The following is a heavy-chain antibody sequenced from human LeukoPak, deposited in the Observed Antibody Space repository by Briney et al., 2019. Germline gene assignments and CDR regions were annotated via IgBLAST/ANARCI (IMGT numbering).Heavy chain of an antibody. Sequence: GGSLRLSCAASGFTFSSYAMSWVRQAPGKGLEWVSAISGSGGSTYYADSVKGRFTISRDNSKNTLYLQVNSLRAEDTAVYYCAKKYYYDSSGYYYITAHFDYWGQGTLVTVSS. CDR3: AKKYYYDSSGYYYITAHFDY. V-gene: IGHV3-23*01. D-gene: IGHD3-22*01. CDR1: GFTFSSYA. CDR2: ISGSGGST. J-gene: IGHJ4*02.